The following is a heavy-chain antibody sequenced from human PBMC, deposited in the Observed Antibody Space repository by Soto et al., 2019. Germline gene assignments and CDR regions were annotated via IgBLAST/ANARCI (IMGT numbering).Heavy chain of an antibody. D-gene: IGHD6-6*01. Sequence: PGGSLRLSGAASGFTFSSYWIHWVRQAPGKGLVWVSRINSDGSSTSYADSVKGRFTISRDNAKKTLYLQMNSLRAEDTAVYYCARKSIAARYGLGYLGQGTLVTVSS. CDR3: ARKSIAARYGLGY. CDR2: INSDGSST. V-gene: IGHV3-74*01. CDR1: GFTFSSYW. J-gene: IGHJ4*02.